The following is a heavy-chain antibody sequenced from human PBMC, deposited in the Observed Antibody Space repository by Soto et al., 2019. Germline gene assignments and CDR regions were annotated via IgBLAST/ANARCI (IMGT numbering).Heavy chain of an antibody. Sequence: QVPLQESGPGLVKPSETLSLTCTVSGDSMSPFYWNWIRQSPGKGLEWIGYIYYSGNTNYNPSLKSRVAISVDTSKNQFYLKLSSVTAADTAVYYCVRGVYDYWSGYYAGSGLDVWGQGTTVTVSS. J-gene: IGHJ6*02. CDR2: IYYSGNT. D-gene: IGHD3-3*01. CDR1: GDSMSPFY. V-gene: IGHV4-59*13. CDR3: VRGVYDYWSGYYAGSGLDV.